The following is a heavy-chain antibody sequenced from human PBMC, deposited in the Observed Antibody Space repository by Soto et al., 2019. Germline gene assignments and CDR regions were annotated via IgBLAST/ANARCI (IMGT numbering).Heavy chain of an antibody. D-gene: IGHD3-22*01. CDR2: IYYSGST. CDR1: GGSISSSSYY. CDR3: ARHSSGYYFYYYYGMDV. V-gene: IGHV4-39*01. J-gene: IGHJ6*02. Sequence: PSETLSLTCTVSGGSISSSSYYWGWIRQPPGKGLEWIGSIYYSGSTYYNPSLKSRVTISVDTSKNQFSLKLSSVTAADTAVYYCARHSSGYYFYYYYGMDVWGQGTTVT.